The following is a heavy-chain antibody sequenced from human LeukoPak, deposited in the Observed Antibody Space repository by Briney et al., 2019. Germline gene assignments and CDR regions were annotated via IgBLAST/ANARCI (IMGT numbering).Heavy chain of an antibody. J-gene: IGHJ4*02. CDR3: ARSSTLGNYFDY. CDR1: GYTFTSYY. Sequence: ASVKVSCKASGYTFTSYYMHWVRQAPGQGLEWMRIINPSGGSTSYAQKFQGRVTLTRDTYTSTVYMELSSLRSEDTAVYYCARSSTLGNYFDYWGQGTLVTVSS. CDR2: INPSGGST. V-gene: IGHV1-46*01. D-gene: IGHD6-13*01.